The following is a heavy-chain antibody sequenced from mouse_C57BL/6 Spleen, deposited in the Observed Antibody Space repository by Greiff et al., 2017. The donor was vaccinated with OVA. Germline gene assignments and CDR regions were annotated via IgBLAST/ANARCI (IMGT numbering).Heavy chain of an antibody. CDR2: IDPSDSYT. V-gene: IGHV1-52*01. CDR1: GYTFTSYW. CDR3: ARETYGSSYGDY. Sequence: QVQLQQPGAELVRPGSSVKLSCKASGYTFTSYWMHWVKQRPIQGLEWIGNIDPSDSYTNYNQKFKGKATLTVDTSSSTAYMQLSSLTSEDSAVYYCARETYGSSYGDYWGQGTTLTVSS. J-gene: IGHJ2*01. D-gene: IGHD1-1*01.